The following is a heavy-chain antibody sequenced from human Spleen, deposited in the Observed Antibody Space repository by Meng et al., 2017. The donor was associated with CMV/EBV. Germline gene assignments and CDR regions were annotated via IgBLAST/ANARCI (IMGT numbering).Heavy chain of an antibody. J-gene: IGHJ4*02. Sequence: GGSLRLSCAASRFTFDDYTMHWVRQAPGKGLEWVSLISWDGGTTYYADSVKGRFTISRDNSKNSLYLQMNSLRTEDTALYYCAKGGGSSETYYIDYWGQGTLVTVSS. D-gene: IGHD3-10*01. CDR3: AKGGGSSETYYIDY. V-gene: IGHV3-43*01. CDR1: RFTFDDYT. CDR2: ISWDGGTT.